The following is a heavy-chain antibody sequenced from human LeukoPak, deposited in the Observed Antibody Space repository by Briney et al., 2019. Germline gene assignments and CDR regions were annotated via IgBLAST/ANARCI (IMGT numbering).Heavy chain of an antibody. V-gene: IGHV3-23*01. D-gene: IGHD6-19*01. CDR2: IRGSGDST. CDR3: AKDGISGWYGNHFDF. CDR1: GFTFSSYA. Sequence: GGSLRLSCAASGFTFSSYAMNWVRQAPGKGLEWVSSIRGSGDSTYYADSVKGRFTISRDNSKNTLYLQISSLRAENTAIYYCAKDGISGWYGNHFDFWGQGTLVTGSS. J-gene: IGHJ4*02.